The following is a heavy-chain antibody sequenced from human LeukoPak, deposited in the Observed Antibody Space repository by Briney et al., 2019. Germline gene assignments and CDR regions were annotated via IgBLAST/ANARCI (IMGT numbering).Heavy chain of an antibody. Sequence: GGSLRLSCAASGFTFSSYTISWVRQAPGKGLEWVSGINWNGGSTGYADSVKGRFTISRDNAKNSLYLQMNSLRAEDTALYYCAREGWVVVPGDHDAFDIWGQGTMVTVSS. V-gene: IGHV3-20*04. D-gene: IGHD2-2*01. J-gene: IGHJ3*02. CDR3: AREGWVVVPGDHDAFDI. CDR1: GFTFSSYT. CDR2: INWNGGST.